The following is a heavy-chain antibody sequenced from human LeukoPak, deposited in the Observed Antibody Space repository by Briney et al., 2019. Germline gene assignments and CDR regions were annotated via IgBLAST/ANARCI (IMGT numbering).Heavy chain of an antibody. D-gene: IGHD5-18*01. CDR1: GYTFISYY. CDR3: ARDPYSNYFDY. Sequence: ASMKDSCKSSGYTFISYYMHWGRQVPGQELEWMGWIDPNTDGINYAQKVQGRVTMTRNTSISAAYMELSRLRSDDTAVYYCARDPYSNYFDYWGQGTLVTVSS. J-gene: IGHJ4*02. V-gene: IGHV1-2*02. CDR2: IDPNTDGI.